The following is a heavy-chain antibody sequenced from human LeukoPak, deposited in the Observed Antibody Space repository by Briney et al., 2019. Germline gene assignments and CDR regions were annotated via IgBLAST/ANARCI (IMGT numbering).Heavy chain of an antibody. J-gene: IGHJ4*02. CDR3: ARVVGAAPFDY. V-gene: IGHV5-51*01. CDR1: GYSFSSYW. CDR2: IYPSDSHT. Sequence: PGESLKISCQGSGYSFSSYWIAWVRQMPGKGLEWMGVIYPSDSHTTYSPSFQGQVTTSADKSINTAYLQWNSLQASDTAIYYCARVVGAAPFDYWGQGTLVTVSS. D-gene: IGHD2-2*01.